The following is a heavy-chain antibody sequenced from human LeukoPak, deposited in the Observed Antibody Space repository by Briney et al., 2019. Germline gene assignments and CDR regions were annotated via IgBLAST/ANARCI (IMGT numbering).Heavy chain of an antibody. D-gene: IGHD2-8*01. CDR1: GGSISSGGYY. J-gene: IGHJ6*02. Sequence: PSQTLSLTCTVSGGSISSGGYYWSWIRQHPGKGLEWIGYIYYSGSTYYNPSLKSRVTISVDTSKNQFSLKLSSVTAADTAVYYCASNIVLMVYTKTYYYGMDVWGQGTTVTVSS. V-gene: IGHV4-31*03. CDR3: ASNIVLMVYTKTYYYGMDV. CDR2: IYYSGST.